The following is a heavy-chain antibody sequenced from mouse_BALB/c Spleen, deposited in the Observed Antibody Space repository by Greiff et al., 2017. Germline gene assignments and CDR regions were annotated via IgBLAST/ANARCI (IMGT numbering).Heavy chain of an antibody. CDR3: TRWYDGEGLDY. CDR2: IYPGNSDT. Sequence: EVMLVESGTVLARPGASVKMSCKASGYTFTSYWMHWVKQRPGQGLEWIGAIYPGNSDTSYNQKFKGKAKLTAVTSTSTAYMELSSLTNEDSAVYYCTRWYDGEGLDYWGQGTTLTVSS. J-gene: IGHJ2*01. CDR1: GYTFTSYW. D-gene: IGHD2-14*01. V-gene: IGHV1-5*01.